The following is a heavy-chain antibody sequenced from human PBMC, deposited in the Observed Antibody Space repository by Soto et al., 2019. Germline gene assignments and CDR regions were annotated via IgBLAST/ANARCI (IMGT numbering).Heavy chain of an antibody. J-gene: IGHJ4*02. D-gene: IGHD3-10*01. Sequence: EVQLVESGGGLVKPGGSLRLSCAASGFTFSNAWMSWVRQAPGKALEWVGRIKSKTDGETTDYAAPVKGRFTISRDDSKNTLYLQMNSLKTEDTAVYYCTPLVRGVIPHWGQGTLVTVSS. V-gene: IGHV3-15*01. CDR2: IKSKTDGETT. CDR1: GFTFSNAW. CDR3: TPLVRGVIPH.